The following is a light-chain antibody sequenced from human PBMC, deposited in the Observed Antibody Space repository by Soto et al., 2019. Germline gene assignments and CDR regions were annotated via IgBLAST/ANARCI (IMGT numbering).Light chain of an antibody. CDR3: QQRSNWPSIT. J-gene: IGKJ5*01. CDR1: QSVSSY. Sequence: EIVLTQSPATLSLSPGERATLSCRASQSVSSYLVWYQQKPGQAPRLLIYDASSRATGIPVRFSGSGSGTDFTLTISSLEPEDFAVYYCQQRSNWPSITFGQGTRLEIK. CDR2: DAS. V-gene: IGKV3-11*01.